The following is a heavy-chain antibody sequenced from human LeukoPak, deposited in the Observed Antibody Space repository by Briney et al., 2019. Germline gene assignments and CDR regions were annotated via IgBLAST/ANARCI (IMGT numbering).Heavy chain of an antibody. V-gene: IGHV3-30*04. CDR3: ARVMGRYCSSTSCYVDY. CDR1: GITFSSYA. J-gene: IGHJ4*02. Sequence: GGSLRLSCAASGITFSSYAMHWVRQAPGKGLEWVAVISYDGSNKYYADSVKGRFTISRDNSKNTLYLQMNSLRAEDTAVYYCARVMGRYCSSTSCYVDYWGQGTLVTVSS. CDR2: ISYDGSNK. D-gene: IGHD2-2*01.